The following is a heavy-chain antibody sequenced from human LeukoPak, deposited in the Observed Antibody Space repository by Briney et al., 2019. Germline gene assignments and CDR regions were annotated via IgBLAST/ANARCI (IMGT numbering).Heavy chain of an antibody. V-gene: IGHV1-18*01. CDR1: GYTFTSYG. Sequence: ASVKVSCKASGYTFTSYGISWVRQAPGQGLEWMGWISAYNGNTNYAQKLQGRVTMTTDTSTSTAYMELRSLRSDDTAVYYCARFLRNYYESYYMDVWGKGTTVTVSS. D-gene: IGHD2/OR15-2a*01. CDR2: ISAYNGNT. CDR3: ARFLRNYYESYYMDV. J-gene: IGHJ6*03.